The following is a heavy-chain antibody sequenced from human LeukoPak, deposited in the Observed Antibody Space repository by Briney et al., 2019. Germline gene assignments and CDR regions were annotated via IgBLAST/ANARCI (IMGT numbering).Heavy chain of an antibody. D-gene: IGHD3-22*01. CDR3: ARDYYDSSGYYYPVDY. V-gene: IGHV1-69*04. CDR2: IIPILGIA. J-gene: IGHJ4*02. CDR1: GGTSSSYA. Sequence: SVKVSCKASGGTSSSYAISWVRQAPGQGLEWMGRIIPILGIANYAQKFQGRVTITADKSTSTAYMELSSLRSEDTAVYYCARDYYDSSGYYYPVDYWGQGTLVTVSS.